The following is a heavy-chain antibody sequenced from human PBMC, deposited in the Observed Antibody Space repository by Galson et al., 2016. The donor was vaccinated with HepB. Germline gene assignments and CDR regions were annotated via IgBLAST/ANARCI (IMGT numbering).Heavy chain of an antibody. V-gene: IGHV6-1*01. CDR1: GDSVSSNSAT. J-gene: IGHJ4*02. CDR2: TYSRSKWDN. CDR3: ARGYIQTKSFDY. D-gene: IGHD1-1*01. Sequence: CAISGDSVSSNSATWNWIRQSPSRGIEWLGRTYSRSKWDNEYAVSVKGRVTINPDTSKNQFSLQLNSVTPEDAALYYCARGYIQTKSFDYWGQGALGTVSS.